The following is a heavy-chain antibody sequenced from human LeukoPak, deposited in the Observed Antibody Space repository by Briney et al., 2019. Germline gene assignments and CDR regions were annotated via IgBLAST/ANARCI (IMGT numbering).Heavy chain of an antibody. J-gene: IGHJ4*02. CDR2: INPNSGGT. V-gene: IGHV1-2*06. D-gene: IGHD3-16*01. CDR3: AREGEGLLALDY. CDR1: GYTFTGYY. Sequence: ASVKVSCKASGYTFTGYYMHWVRQAPGQGLEWMGRINPNSGGTNYAQRFQGRVTMTRDTSISTAYMELSRLRSDDTAVYYCAREGEGLLALDYWGQGTLVTVSS.